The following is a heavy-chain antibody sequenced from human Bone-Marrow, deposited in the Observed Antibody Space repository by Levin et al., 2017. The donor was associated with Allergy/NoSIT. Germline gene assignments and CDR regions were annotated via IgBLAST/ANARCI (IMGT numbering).Heavy chain of an antibody. D-gene: IGHD7-27*01. CDR1: GGSISSGTFY. J-gene: IGHJ6*03. CDR3: ARSGYFYMDV. V-gene: IGHV4-61*02. CDR2: IYTSGGA. Sequence: KASETLSLTCTVSGGSISSGTFYWSWIRQPAGKGLEWIGRIYTSGGATYNPSLKGRVTISLDTSKNQFSLKLSSVTAADTAMYYCARSGYFYMDVWGKGTTVTVSS.